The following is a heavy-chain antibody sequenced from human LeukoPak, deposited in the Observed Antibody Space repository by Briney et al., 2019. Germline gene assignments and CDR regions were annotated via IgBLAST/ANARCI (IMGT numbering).Heavy chain of an antibody. D-gene: IGHD2-15*01. CDR1: GGSISSGGYS. Sequence: SETLSLTCAVSGGSISSGGYSWSWIRQPPGKGLEWIGYIYHSGSTYYNPSLKSRVTISVDRSKNQFSLKLSSVTAADAAVYYCARDRYCSGGSCYVGAFDIWGQGTMVTVSS. V-gene: IGHV4-30-2*01. CDR3: ARDRYCSGGSCYVGAFDI. CDR2: IYHSGST. J-gene: IGHJ3*02.